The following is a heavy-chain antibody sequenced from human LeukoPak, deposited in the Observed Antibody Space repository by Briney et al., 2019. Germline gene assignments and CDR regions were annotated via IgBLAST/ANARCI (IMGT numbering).Heavy chain of an antibody. D-gene: IGHD3-10*01. CDR2: IYYSGST. CDR3: ARENLTRGYYYGSGSYYNGENWFDP. J-gene: IGHJ5*02. CDR1: GGSINSGGYY. V-gene: IGHV4-31*03. Sequence: SQTLSLTCTVSGGSINSGGYYWSWIRQHPGKGLEWIGYIYYSGSTYYNPSLKSRVTISVDTSKNQFSLKLSSVTAADTAVYYCARENLTRGYYYGSGSYYNGENWFDPWAREPWPPSPQ.